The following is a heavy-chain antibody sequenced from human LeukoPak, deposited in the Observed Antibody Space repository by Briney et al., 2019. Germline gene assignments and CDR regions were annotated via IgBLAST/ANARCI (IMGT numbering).Heavy chain of an antibody. CDR3: AREGIAVAGSRDWFDP. CDR2: ISSSGSTI. Sequence: GGSLRLSCAASGFTFSDYYMSWIRQAPGKGLEWVSYISSSGSTIYYADSVKGRFTISRDNAKNSLYLQMNSLRAEDTAVYYCAREGIAVAGSRDWFDPWGQGTLVTVSS. D-gene: IGHD6-19*01. V-gene: IGHV3-11*04. J-gene: IGHJ5*02. CDR1: GFTFSDYY.